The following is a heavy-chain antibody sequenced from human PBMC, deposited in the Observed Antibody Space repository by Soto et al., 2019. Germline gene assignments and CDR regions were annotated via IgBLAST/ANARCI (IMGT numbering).Heavy chain of an antibody. Sequence: SVKVSCKASGYTCTRYGINGVRQATGQGLEWMGWMNPNSGNTGYAQKFQGRVTMTRSTSISTAYMELSSLRSEDTAVYYCAIIETSFDYWGQGTLVTVSS. J-gene: IGHJ4*02. CDR1: GYTCTRYG. V-gene: IGHV1-8*01. CDR3: AIIETSFDY. CDR2: MNPNSGNT. D-gene: IGHD3-16*02.